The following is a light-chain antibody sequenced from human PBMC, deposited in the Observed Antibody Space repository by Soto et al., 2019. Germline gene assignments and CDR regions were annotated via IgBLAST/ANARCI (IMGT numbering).Light chain of an antibody. CDR2: RAS. V-gene: IGKV1-5*03. J-gene: IGKJ1*01. CDR3: QQYNTYSRT. CDR1: ESVSDW. Sequence: DVQMTQSPSTLSASVGDTDNISCRASESVSDWLAWYQQRPGNAPSLLIYRASSLRSGVPSRFSGSGFDTEFTLTITSLQPEDFATYYCQQYNTYSRTFGPGTRVDVK.